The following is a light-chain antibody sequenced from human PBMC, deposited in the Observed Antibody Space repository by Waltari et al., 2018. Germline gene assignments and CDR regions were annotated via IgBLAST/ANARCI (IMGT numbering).Light chain of an antibody. CDR2: HTN. CDR1: FCPGSPNHY. J-gene: IGLJ3*02. Sequence: QTVVTQEPSFSVSPGAEVPLTCRLRFCPGSPNHYPPWDHQTPGQPPPTLIYHTNTPSSGVPDRFSGAILGNKAALTITGAQADDDSDYYCVLYMGSDISVFGGGTKLTVL. CDR3: VLYMGSDISV. V-gene: IGLV8-61*01.